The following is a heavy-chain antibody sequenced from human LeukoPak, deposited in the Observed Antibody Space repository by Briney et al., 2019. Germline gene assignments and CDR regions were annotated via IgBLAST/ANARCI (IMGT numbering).Heavy chain of an antibody. V-gene: IGHV3-23*01. CDR1: GFTFSSYA. CDR3: AKGFGSSGYYPY. CDR2: ISGSGGGT. J-gene: IGHJ1*01. Sequence: GGSLRLSCAAPGFTFSSYAMSWVRQAPGKGLEWVSAISGSGGGTFYADSVKGRFTISRDNAKNTLYLQMNSLRAEDTAVYYCAKGFGSSGYYPYWGQGTLVTVSS. D-gene: IGHD3-22*01.